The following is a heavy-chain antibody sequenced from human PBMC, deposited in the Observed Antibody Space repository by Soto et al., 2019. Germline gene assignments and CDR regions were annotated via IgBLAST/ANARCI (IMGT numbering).Heavy chain of an antibody. CDR2: ISAYNGNT. CDR1: GYTFTSYG. J-gene: IGHJ4*02. Sequence: QVQLVQSGAEVKKPGASVKVSCKASGYTFTSYGISWVRQAPGQGLEWMGWISAYNGNTNYAQKLQGRFTMTTDTSTSTAYMELRSLRSDDTAVYYCARDVADIVVVVAATHFDYWGQGTLVTVSS. V-gene: IGHV1-18*01. D-gene: IGHD2-15*01. CDR3: ARDVADIVVVVAATHFDY.